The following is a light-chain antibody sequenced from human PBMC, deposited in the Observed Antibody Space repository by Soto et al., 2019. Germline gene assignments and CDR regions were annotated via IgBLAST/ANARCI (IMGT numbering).Light chain of an antibody. CDR2: WAS. J-gene: IGKJ5*01. V-gene: IGKV4-1*01. CDR1: QTVLYSSNNNNY. Sequence: DIVMTQSPDSLAVSLGERATINCKSSQTVLYSSNNNNYFAWYQQKPGQPPKLLISWASTRESGVPDRFSGSGSETDFTLTISSLQAEDVAVYYCQQYYSTPITFGQGTRLEI. CDR3: QQYYSTPIT.